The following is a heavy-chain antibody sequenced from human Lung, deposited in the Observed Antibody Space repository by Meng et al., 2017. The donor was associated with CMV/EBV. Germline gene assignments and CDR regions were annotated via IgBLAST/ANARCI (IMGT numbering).Heavy chain of an antibody. J-gene: IGHJ4*02. D-gene: IGHD2-2*01. V-gene: IGHV3-23*01. CDR3: AKGNAEYCSGARCYAFDY. CDR2: VTGGGGST. Sequence: LTXAASGFTFSSYAMTWVRQAPGKGLEWVSVVTGGGGSTYYADSVKGRFTISRDNSENALYLQMNSLRVEDTAIYYCAKGNAEYCSGARCYAFDYWXQGTXVTVSS. CDR1: GFTFSSYA.